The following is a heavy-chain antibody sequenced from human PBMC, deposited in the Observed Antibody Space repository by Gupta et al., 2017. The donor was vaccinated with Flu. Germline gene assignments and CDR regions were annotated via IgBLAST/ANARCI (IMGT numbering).Heavy chain of an antibody. CDR2: IYWNDNK. V-gene: IGHV2-5*01. CDR3: GPRNYDVLTGHYS. Sequence: GWIRQPPGKALEWLALIYWNDNKYYRPSLKTRLTITKDASKHQVVLTMTNMDPLDTATYNCGPRNYDVLTGHYSGGQGALVT. D-gene: IGHD3-9*01. J-gene: IGHJ1*01.